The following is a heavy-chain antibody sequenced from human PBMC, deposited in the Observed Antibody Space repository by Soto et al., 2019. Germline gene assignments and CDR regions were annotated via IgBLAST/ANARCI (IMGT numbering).Heavy chain of an antibody. Sequence: QVQLVQSGAEVKKPGASVKVSCKAAGYTFTSYYMHWVRQAPGQGLEWMGVINPSGGSTSYAQKFQGRVTMTTDTSTSTVYMELSSLRSEDTAVYYCARGYSYAQVDYWGQGTLVTVSS. D-gene: IGHD5-18*01. CDR1: GYTFTSYY. J-gene: IGHJ4*02. CDR2: INPSGGST. CDR3: ARGYSYAQVDY. V-gene: IGHV1-46*03.